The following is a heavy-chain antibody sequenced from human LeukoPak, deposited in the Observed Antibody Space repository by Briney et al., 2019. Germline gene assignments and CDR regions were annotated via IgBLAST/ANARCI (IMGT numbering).Heavy chain of an antibody. V-gene: IGHV1-18*01. D-gene: IGHD1-26*01. CDR3: ARQWVGATTGEFDY. CDR2: ISAYNGNT. J-gene: IGHJ4*02. Sequence: ASVKVSCKASGYTFTSYGISWVQQAPGQGLEWMGWISAYNGNTNYAQKLQGRVTMTTDTSTSTAYMELRSLRSDDTAVYYCARQWVGATTGEFDYWGQGTLVTVSS. CDR1: GYTFTSYG.